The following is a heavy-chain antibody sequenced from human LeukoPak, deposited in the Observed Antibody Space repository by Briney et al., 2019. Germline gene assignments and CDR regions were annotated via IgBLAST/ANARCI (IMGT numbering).Heavy chain of an antibody. D-gene: IGHD3-10*01. CDR2: ISGRSGTI. V-gene: IGHV3-48*01. J-gene: IGHJ4*02. CDR1: GFLFSSYS. CDR3: TRDPRVLDY. Sequence: PGGSLRLSCAASGFLFSSYSMNWVRQAPGKGLEWISYISGRSGTIFYADSVQGRFIISRDNAKNSLYLQMNSLRTEDTAVYYCTRDPRVLDYWGQGTLVTVSS.